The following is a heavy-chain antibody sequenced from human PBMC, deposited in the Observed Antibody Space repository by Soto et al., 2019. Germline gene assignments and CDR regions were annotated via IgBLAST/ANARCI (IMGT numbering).Heavy chain of an antibody. D-gene: IGHD2-2*01. V-gene: IGHV1-69*12. Sequence: QVQLVQSGAEVKKPGSSLKVSCKASGGTFTNYAFSWVRQAPGQGPEWMGGIIPIFGTPDYAQKFQGRVSITADESTRTVSMELNSLRSDDTAVYYCARERSVGYCITTTCPNPFYYYAMDVWGQGTTVTVSS. CDR3: ARERSVGYCITTTCPNPFYYYAMDV. CDR1: GGTFTNYA. J-gene: IGHJ6*02. CDR2: IIPIFGTP.